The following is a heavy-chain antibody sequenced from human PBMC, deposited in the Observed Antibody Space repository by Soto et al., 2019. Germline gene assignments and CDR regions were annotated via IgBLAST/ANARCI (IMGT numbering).Heavy chain of an antibody. Sequence: KVSCKASGDTSTTYVTSWVRQAPGQGPEWIGGINPMSRTAKYSEKYNGRVTITADEATRTAYLDLTSLRFEDTAVYFCARGTYCGSNCFFAREYWGQGTLVTVSS. CDR1: GDTSTTYV. V-gene: IGHV1-69*01. J-gene: IGHJ4*02. CDR2: INPMSRTA. CDR3: ARGTYCGSNCFFAREY. D-gene: IGHD2-21*01.